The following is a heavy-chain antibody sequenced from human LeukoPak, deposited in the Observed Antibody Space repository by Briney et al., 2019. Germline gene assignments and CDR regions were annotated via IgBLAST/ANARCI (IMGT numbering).Heavy chain of an antibody. Sequence: WASVTVSCTASGYTFTSYDINWVRQATGQGLEWMGWMNPNSGNTGYAQKFQGRDTMTEDTSTDTAYMELSSLRSEDTAVYYCATAYGGNVLDYWGQGTLVTVSS. CDR3: ATAYGGNVLDY. CDR1: GYTFTSYD. D-gene: IGHD4-23*01. V-gene: IGHV1-8*01. CDR2: MNPNSGNT. J-gene: IGHJ4*02.